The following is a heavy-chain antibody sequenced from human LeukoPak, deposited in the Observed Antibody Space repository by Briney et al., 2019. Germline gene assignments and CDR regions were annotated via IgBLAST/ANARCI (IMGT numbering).Heavy chain of an antibody. D-gene: IGHD6-19*01. CDR2: INPSGGST. J-gene: IGHJ4*02. V-gene: IGHV1-46*01. CDR3: AREASSGWYLDY. CDR1: GYTFTSHY. Sequence: RASVKVSCKASGYTFTSHYMHWVRQAPGQGLEWMGIINPSGGSTSYAQKFQGRVTMTRDTSTSTVYMELSSLRSEDTAVYYCAREASSGWYLDYWGQGTLVTVSS.